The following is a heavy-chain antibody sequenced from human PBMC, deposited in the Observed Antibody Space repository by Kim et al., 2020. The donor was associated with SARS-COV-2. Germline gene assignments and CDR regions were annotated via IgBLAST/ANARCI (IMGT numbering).Heavy chain of an antibody. V-gene: IGHV3-7*01. J-gene: IGHJ4*02. CDR3: ARVEGRRNWNYHFDY. CDR2: IKQDGSEK. CDR1: GFTFSSYW. Sequence: GGSLRLSCAASGFTFSSYWMSWVRQAPGKGLEWVANIKQDGSEKYYVDSVKGRFTISRDNAKNSLYLQMNSLRAEDTAVYYCARVEGRRNWNYHFDYWGQGTLVTVSS. D-gene: IGHD1-7*01.